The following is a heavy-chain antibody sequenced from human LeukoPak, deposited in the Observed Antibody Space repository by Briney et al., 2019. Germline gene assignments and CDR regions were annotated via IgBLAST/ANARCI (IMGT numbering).Heavy chain of an antibody. J-gene: IGHJ4*02. D-gene: IGHD5-24*01. V-gene: IGHV3-74*01. CDR1: GFTFSSYW. CDR2: ISDVGSHT. Sequence: PGGSLRLSCAASGFTFSSYWMHWVRQAPGKGLVWVSRISDVGSHTFCADSVKGRFAMSRDNAKNTLYLQMNSLRAEDTAVYYCARVTGGYNLVNYWGQGTLVTVSS. CDR3: ARVTGGYNLVNY.